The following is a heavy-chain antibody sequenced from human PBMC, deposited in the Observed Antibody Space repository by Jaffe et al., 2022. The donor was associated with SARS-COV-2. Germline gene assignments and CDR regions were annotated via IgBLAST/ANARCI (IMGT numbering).Heavy chain of an antibody. J-gene: IGHJ6*03. V-gene: IGHV3-74*01. D-gene: IGHD3-10*01. CDR2: INSDGSST. Sequence: EVQLVESGGGLVQPGGSLRLSCAASGFTFSSYWMHWVRQAPGKGLVWVSRINSDGSSTSYADSVKGRFTISRDNAKNTLYLQMNSLRAEDTAVYYCARANTMVRGVRWDYYYYMDVWGKGTTVTVSS. CDR1: GFTFSSYW. CDR3: ARANTMVRGVRWDYYYYMDV.